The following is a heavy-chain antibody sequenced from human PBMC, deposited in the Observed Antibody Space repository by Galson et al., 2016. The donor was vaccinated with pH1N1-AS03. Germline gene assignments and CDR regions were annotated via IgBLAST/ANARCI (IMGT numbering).Heavy chain of an antibody. CDR1: GDSVSSNSAA. CDR3: ARAAGRNEATCHATCESFDF. V-gene: IGHV6-1*01. Sequence: CAISGDSVSSNSAAWNWIRQSPSRGLEWLGRTYCRSRCYYDYAVSVKSRITIESDTSKNQFSLQLNSVTSEDTAVYYCARAAGRNEATCHATCESFDFWGQGTKVTVSS. D-gene: IGHD3-10*01. CDR2: TYCRSRCYY. J-gene: IGHJ3*01.